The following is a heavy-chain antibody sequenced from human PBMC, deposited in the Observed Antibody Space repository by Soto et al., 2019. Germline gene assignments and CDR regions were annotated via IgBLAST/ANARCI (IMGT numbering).Heavy chain of an antibody. CDR2: IYYTGST. V-gene: IGHV4-31*03. CDR3: ARGFCGGDCYSKNWLDP. Sequence: SETLSLTCIVSGGSISSGGNYWSWLRQHPGKGLEWIGYIYYTGSTYYKPSLKSRVIMSVDTSKNQFSLRLSSVTAADTAIYYCARGFCGGDCYSKNWLDPWGQGTLVTVS. CDR1: GGSISSGGNY. D-gene: IGHD2-21*02. J-gene: IGHJ5*02.